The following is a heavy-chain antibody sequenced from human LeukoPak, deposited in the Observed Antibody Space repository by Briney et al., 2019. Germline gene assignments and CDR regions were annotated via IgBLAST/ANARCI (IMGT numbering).Heavy chain of an antibody. D-gene: IGHD3-22*01. CDR3: ARYGIYDSSGYYYYYYCMDV. J-gene: IGHJ6*03. Sequence: PGGSLRLSCAASGFTFDDYGMSWVRQAPGKGLEWVSGINWNGGSTGYADSVKGRFTISRDNAKNSLYLQMNSLRAEDTALYYCARYGIYDSSGYYYYYYCMDVWGKGTTVTVSS. CDR1: GFTFDDYG. CDR2: INWNGGST. V-gene: IGHV3-20*04.